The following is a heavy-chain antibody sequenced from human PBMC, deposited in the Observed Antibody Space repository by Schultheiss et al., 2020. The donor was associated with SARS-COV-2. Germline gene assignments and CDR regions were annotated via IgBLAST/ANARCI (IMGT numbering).Heavy chain of an antibody. CDR1: GFSFNSYS. J-gene: IGHJ4*02. Sequence: GGSLRLSCAASGFSFNSYSMNWVRQAPGKGLEWVSYIGSSSSTIYYADSVKGRFTISRDNAKNSLYLQMNSLRAEDTAVYYCAKPRYYDSSAPGGWGQGTLVTVSS. V-gene: IGHV3-48*01. CDR3: AKPRYYDSSAPGG. CDR2: IGSSSSTI. D-gene: IGHD3-22*01.